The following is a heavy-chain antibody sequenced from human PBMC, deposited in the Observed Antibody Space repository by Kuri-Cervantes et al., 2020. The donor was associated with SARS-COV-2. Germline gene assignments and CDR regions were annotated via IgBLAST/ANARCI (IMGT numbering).Heavy chain of an antibody. V-gene: IGHV1-2*04. CDR2: INPNSGGT. CDR1: GYTFTGYY. D-gene: IGHD4-11*01. Sequence: ASVKVSCKASGYTFTGYYMHWVRQAPGQGLEWMGWINPNSGGTNYAQKFQGWVTMTRDTSISTAYMELSRLRSDDTAVYYCARDTGGTTVTTYLARGSPGGCMDVWGQGTTVTVSS. J-gene: IGHJ6*02. CDR3: ARDTGGTTVTTYLARGSPGGCMDV.